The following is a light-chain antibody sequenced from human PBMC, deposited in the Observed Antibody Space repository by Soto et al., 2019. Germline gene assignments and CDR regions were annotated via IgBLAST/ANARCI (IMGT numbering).Light chain of an antibody. CDR1: QIVSIY. Sequence: EIVLTQYPATLSLSPGERATLSSRAIQIVSIYLAWYQQKPGQAPRLLIYGASSRATGIPDRFSGSGSGTDFTLTISRLEPEDFAVYYCQQYGSSPRTFGQGTRLEI. CDR3: QQYGSSPRT. V-gene: IGKV3-20*01. J-gene: IGKJ5*01. CDR2: GAS.